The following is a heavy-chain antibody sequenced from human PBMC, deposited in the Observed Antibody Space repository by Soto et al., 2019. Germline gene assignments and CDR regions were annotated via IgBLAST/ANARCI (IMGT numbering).Heavy chain of an antibody. J-gene: IGHJ6*02. Sequence: SETLSLTCTVSGGSISSYYWSWIRQPPGKGLEWIGYIYYSGSTNYNPSLKSRVTISVDTSKNQFSLKLSSVTAADTAVYYCAREIDYDFWSGYYADVWGQGTTVTVSS. CDR3: AREIDYDFWSGYYADV. V-gene: IGHV4-59*01. D-gene: IGHD3-3*01. CDR2: IYYSGST. CDR1: GGSISSYY.